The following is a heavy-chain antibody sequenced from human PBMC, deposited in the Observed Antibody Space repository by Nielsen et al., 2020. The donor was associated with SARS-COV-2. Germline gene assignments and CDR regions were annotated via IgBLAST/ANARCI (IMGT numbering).Heavy chain of an antibody. Sequence: ASVKVSCKASGYTFTSYAINWVRQAPGQGLEWMGWISAYNGNTNYAQKLQGRVTITTDTSTSTAYMELRSLRSEDTAVYYCASDPRHNWFDPWGQGTLVTVSS. V-gene: IGHV1-18*01. CDR3: ASDPRHNWFDP. CDR2: ISAYNGNT. CDR1: GYTFTSYA. J-gene: IGHJ5*02.